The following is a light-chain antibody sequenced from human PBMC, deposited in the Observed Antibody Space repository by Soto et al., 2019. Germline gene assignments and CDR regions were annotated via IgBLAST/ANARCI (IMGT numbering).Light chain of an antibody. Sequence: DIQMTQSPSSLSASVGDRVTITCRASLGIANHLAWFQQKTGKAPKSLIYAASSLQSGVPSRFSGRGSGTVFSLTINSLQSDDFATYYCQQHDGRPTMTFGQGTRLDSK. J-gene: IGKJ5*01. CDR1: LGIANH. CDR2: AAS. V-gene: IGKV1-16*01. CDR3: QQHDGRPTMT.